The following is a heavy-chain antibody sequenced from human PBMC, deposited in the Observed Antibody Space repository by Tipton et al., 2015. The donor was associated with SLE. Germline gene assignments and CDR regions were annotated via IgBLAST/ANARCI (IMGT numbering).Heavy chain of an antibody. D-gene: IGHD3-22*01. J-gene: IGHJ4*02. Sequence: TLSLTCTVSGGSISSGSYYWSWIRQPAGKGLEWIGHIYTSGSTNYNPSLKSRVTISVDTSKNQFSLKLSSVTAADTALYYRARGTNYDSSGYYSYWGQGTLVTVSS. V-gene: IGHV4-61*09. CDR2: IYTSGST. CDR3: ARGTNYDSSGYYSY. CDR1: GGSISSGSYY.